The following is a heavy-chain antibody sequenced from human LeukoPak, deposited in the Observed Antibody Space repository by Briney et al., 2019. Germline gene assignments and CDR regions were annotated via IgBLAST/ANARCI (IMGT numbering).Heavy chain of an antibody. J-gene: IGHJ3*02. CDR2: IYYSGST. Sequence: SETLSLTCTVSGGSISSYYWSWIRQPPGKGLEWIGYIYYSGSTNYNPSLKSRVTISVDTSKNQFSLKLSSVTAADTAVYYCARVPYYDSSGSRDAFDIWGQGTMVTVSS. V-gene: IGHV4-59*12. D-gene: IGHD3-22*01. CDR1: GGSISSYY. CDR3: ARVPYYDSSGSRDAFDI.